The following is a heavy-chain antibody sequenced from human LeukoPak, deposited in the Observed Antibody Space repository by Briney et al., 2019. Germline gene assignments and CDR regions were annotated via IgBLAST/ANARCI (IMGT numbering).Heavy chain of an antibody. D-gene: IGHD2-15*01. CDR1: GGTFSSYA. J-gene: IGHJ4*02. Sequence: GASVKVSCKSSGGTFSSYAISWVRQAPGQGLEWMGRIIPILGITNYAQKFQGRVTITADKSTSTAYMELSSLRSEDTAVYYCARTTYCSRGSSYSTEPFDYWGQGTLATV. V-gene: IGHV1-69*04. CDR3: ARTTYCSRGSSYSTEPFDY. CDR2: IIPILGIT.